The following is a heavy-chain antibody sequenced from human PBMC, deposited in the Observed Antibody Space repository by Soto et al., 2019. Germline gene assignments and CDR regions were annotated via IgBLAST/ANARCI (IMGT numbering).Heavy chain of an antibody. J-gene: IGHJ5*02. CDR1: GYSFTSYG. CDR3: ARGDSTGSPRGWFDP. V-gene: IGHV1-18*04. Sequence: QVQLVQSVTEVKKPGASVQVSCKASGYSFTSYGINWVRQAPGQGLEWMGWISTYNGDTNYAQKFQGRVTMTTDTSTTKAYMELRRLTSDDTAVYFCARGDSTGSPRGWFDPWGQGTVVTVSS. CDR2: ISTYNGDT. D-gene: IGHD6-19*01.